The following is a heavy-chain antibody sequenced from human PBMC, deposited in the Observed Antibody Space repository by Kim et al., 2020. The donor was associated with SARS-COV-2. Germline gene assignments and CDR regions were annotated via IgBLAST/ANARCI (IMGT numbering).Heavy chain of an antibody. J-gene: IGHJ4*02. Sequence: SETLSLTCAVYGGSFSGYYWSWIRQPPGKGLEWIGEINHSGSTNYNPSLKSRVTISVDTSKNQFSLKLSSVTAADTAVYYCARFQAGEWLLYHSDYWGQGTLVTVSS. V-gene: IGHV4-34*01. CDR3: ARFQAGEWLLYHSDY. CDR1: GGSFSGYY. D-gene: IGHD3-3*01. CDR2: INHSGST.